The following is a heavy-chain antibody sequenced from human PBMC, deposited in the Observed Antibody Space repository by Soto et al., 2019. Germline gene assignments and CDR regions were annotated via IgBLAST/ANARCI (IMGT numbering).Heavy chain of an antibody. CDR1: GFTFDDYA. V-gene: IGHV3-9*01. D-gene: IGHD6-19*01. CDR2: ISWNSGSI. Sequence: EVQLVESGGGLVQPGRSLRLSCAASGFTFDDYAMLWDRQVPVKGLEWVSGISWNSGSIGYADTVKGRFTISRDNAKNSLDLQMKSLRAEHTVLYYCAKERSYSSGWYTVWGQGTLVTVSS. J-gene: IGHJ4*02. CDR3: AKERSYSSGWYTV.